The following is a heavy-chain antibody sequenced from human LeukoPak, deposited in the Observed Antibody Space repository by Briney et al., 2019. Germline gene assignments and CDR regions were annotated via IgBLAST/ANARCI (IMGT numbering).Heavy chain of an antibody. CDR2: FDPEDGET. J-gene: IGHJ4*02. CDR1: GYTLTELS. V-gene: IGHV1-24*01. Sequence: ASVKVPCKVSGYTLTELSMHWVRQAPGKGLEWMGGFDPEDGETIYAQKFQGRVTMTEDTSTDTAYMELSSLRSEDTAVYYCATPNSSGYYCLDYWGQGTLVTVSS. CDR3: ATPNSSGYYCLDY. D-gene: IGHD3-22*01.